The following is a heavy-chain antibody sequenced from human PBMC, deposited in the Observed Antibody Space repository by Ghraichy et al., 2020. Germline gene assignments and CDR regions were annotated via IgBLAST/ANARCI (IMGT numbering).Heavy chain of an antibody. CDR2: ISSSSTYI. CDR3: ARDDGDYGESYWSFNV. J-gene: IGHJ2*01. V-gene: IGHV3-21*01. D-gene: IGHD4-17*01. Sequence: GGSLRLSCEASGFAFSSCNMNWVRLAPAKGLEWVSSISSSSTYIFYADSAEGRFTISRDNAKNSLYLQMNSLRAEDTAVYYCARDDGDYGESYWSFNVWGRGTLVTVSS. CDR1: GFAFSSCN.